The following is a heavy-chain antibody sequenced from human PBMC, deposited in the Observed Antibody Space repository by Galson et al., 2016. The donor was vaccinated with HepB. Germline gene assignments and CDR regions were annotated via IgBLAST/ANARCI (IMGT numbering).Heavy chain of an antibody. Sequence: SVKVSCKASGYTFTTNGISWVRQAPGQGLEWVAWISAHNGDTNSAQKFQGRVTLTTDTYTRTAYMELRSLTSDDTAVYYCARDRDRSLDYWGQGTLVTVSS. CDR3: ARDRDRSLDY. D-gene: IGHD5-24*01. V-gene: IGHV1-18*04. CDR1: GYTFTTNG. CDR2: ISAHNGDT. J-gene: IGHJ4*02.